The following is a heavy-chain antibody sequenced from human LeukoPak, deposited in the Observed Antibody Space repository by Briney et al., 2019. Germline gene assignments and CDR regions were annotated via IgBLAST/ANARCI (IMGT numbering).Heavy chain of an antibody. D-gene: IGHD3/OR15-3a*01. CDR1: GFTFSSYA. Sequence: GGSLRLSCAASGFTFSSYAMSWVRQAPGKGLEWVSAISGSGGSTYYADSAKGRFTISRDNSKNTLYLQMNSLRAEDTAVYYCAGGLARYYFDYWGQGTLVTVSS. CDR2: ISGSGGST. CDR3: AGGLARYYFDY. J-gene: IGHJ4*02. V-gene: IGHV3-23*01.